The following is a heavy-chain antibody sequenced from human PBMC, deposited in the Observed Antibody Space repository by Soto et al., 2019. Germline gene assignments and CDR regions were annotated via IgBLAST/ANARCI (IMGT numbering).Heavy chain of an antibody. Sequence: PGGSLRLSCSASGFTFSSYAMHWVRQAPGKGLEYVSAISSNGGSTYYADSVKGRFTIPRDNSKNTLYLQMSSLRAEDTAVYYCVKVQEQQQIYYYYYGMDVWGQGTTVTVSS. CDR3: VKVQEQQQIYYYYYGMDV. CDR2: ISSNGGST. D-gene: IGHD6-13*01. V-gene: IGHV3-64D*06. CDR1: GFTFSSYA. J-gene: IGHJ6*02.